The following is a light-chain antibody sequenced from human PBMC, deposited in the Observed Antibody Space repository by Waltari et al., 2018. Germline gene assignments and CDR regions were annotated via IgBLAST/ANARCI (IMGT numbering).Light chain of an antibody. V-gene: IGLV1-40*01. J-gene: IGLJ3*02. CDR1: GSGVWATSD. CDR3: QSYDSSHNKV. Sequence: QSVLTQPPSVSGAPGQRVPISCIGRGSGVWATSDVHWYQQLPGRAPKLLIYGNNNRPSGVPDRFSGSKSGTSASLGITGLQAEDEADYYCQSYDSSHNKVFGGGTKLTVL. CDR2: GNN.